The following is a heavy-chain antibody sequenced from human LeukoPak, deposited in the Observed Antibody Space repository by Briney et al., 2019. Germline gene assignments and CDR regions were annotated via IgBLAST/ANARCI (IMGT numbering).Heavy chain of an antibody. V-gene: IGHV1-18*01. CDR3: ARDLSGIAAAGFPGG. D-gene: IGHD6-13*01. Sequence: ASLKVSCKASGYTFTSYGISWVRQAPGQGLEWMGWISAYNGNTNYAQKLQGRVTMTTDTSTSTAYMELRSLRSDDTAVYYCARDLSGIAAAGFPGGWGQGTLVTVSS. J-gene: IGHJ4*02. CDR2: ISAYNGNT. CDR1: GYTFTSYG.